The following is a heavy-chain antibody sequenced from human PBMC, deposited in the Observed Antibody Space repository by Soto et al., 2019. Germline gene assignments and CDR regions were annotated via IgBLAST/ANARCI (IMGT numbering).Heavy chain of an antibody. CDR2: MSGSGGGT. D-gene: IGHD3-16*01. CDR3: AKDRRAGGNSAFYFDF. J-gene: IGHJ4*02. Sequence: GGSLRLSCTASGFRVSTHDMSWVRQDPGKGLEWVSVMSGSGGGTYYADSVKGRFTISRDNSHNTLYLQVHSLTAEDTAVYYCAKDRRAGGNSAFYFDFCGQGAQVTVSS. CDR1: GFRVSTHD. V-gene: IGHV3-23*01.